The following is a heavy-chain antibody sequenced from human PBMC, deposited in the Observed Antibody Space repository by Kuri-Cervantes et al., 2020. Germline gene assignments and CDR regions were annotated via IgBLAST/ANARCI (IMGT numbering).Heavy chain of an antibody. Sequence: GESLKISCAGSGFIFRKNTMHWVRQAPGKELEWVAVIWYDGSDKYYPDSVKGRFTISRDNSKNTLYLGMNSLRAEDTAIYYCARDSFGVGGTGGGMDVWGQGTTVTVSS. D-gene: IGHD3-10*01. CDR1: GFIFRKNT. V-gene: IGHV3-33*01. CDR3: ARDSFGVGGTGGGMDV. J-gene: IGHJ6*02. CDR2: IWYDGSDK.